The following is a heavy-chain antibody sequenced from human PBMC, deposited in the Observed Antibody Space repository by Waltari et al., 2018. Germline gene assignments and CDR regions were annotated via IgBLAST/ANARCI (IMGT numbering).Heavy chain of an antibody. CDR1: GGSISSCSYY. D-gene: IGHD6-6*01. CDR3: ARTPRKLVGNSWFDP. Sequence: QLQLQESGPGLVKPSETLSLTCTVSGGSISSCSYYCGWIRQPPGKGLEWIGSIYYSGSTYDNPSLKSRVTISVDTSKNQFSLKLSSVTAADTAVYYCARTPRKLVGNSWFDPWGQGTLVTVSS. V-gene: IGHV4-39*07. CDR2: IYYSGST. J-gene: IGHJ5*02.